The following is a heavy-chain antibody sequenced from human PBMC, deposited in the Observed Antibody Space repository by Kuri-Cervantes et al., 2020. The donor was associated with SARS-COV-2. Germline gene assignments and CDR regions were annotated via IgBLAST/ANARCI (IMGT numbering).Heavy chain of an antibody. Sequence: GESLKISCAASGFTFSSYAMHWVRQAPGKGLEWVAVISYDGSNKYYADSVTGRFTISRDNSKNTLYLQMNSLRAEDTAVYYCARQGGRAIYFDYWGQGTLVTVSS. CDR1: GFTFSSYA. CDR2: ISYDGSNK. J-gene: IGHJ4*02. V-gene: IGHV3-30-3*01. CDR3: ARQGGRAIYFDY. D-gene: IGHD6-25*01.